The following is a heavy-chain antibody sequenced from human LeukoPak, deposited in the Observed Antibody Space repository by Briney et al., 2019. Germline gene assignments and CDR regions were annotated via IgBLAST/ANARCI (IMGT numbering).Heavy chain of an antibody. D-gene: IGHD3-10*01. J-gene: IGHJ4*02. CDR2: IKQDGSEK. CDR1: GFTFSSYW. V-gene: IGHV3-7*01. CDR3: ARDRDYGSGSYLY. Sequence: GGSLRLSCGASGFTFSSYWMSWVRQAPGKGLEWVANIKQDGSEKYYVDSVKGRFTISRDNAKNSLYLQMNSLRAEDTAVYYCARDRDYGSGSYLYWGQGTLVTVSS.